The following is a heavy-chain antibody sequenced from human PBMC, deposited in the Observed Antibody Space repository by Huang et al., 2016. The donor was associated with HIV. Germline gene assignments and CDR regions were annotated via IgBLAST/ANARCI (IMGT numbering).Heavy chain of an antibody. J-gene: IGHJ6*02. CDR2: ISPSYGYT. Sequence: QVQLVQSGAEVKKPGVSVKVSCRASGYTFISYGITWVRQAPGQGLEWMGWISPSYGYTNYAQQFQGRVTMTTDTSTNTVYMEVRSLRSDDTAVYYCARDLGTTVVPDGMDVWGQGTTVTVSS. D-gene: IGHD4-17*01. V-gene: IGHV1-18*04. CDR1: GYTFISYG. CDR3: ARDLGTTVVPDGMDV.